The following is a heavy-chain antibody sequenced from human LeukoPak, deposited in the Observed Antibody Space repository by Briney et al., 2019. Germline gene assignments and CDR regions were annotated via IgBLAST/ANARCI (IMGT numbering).Heavy chain of an antibody. V-gene: IGHV4-59*01. CDR2: VYYSGRT. CDR1: RGSISPNY. CDR3: GRLLDNDNSGAHDTFDM. Sequence: PSETLSLTCSVLRGSISPNYWAWLRQPPGKGLEFLGYVYYSGRTYYNPSLRSRLTISLDTSNSHFSLQLSPVATADTAVYYCGRLLDNDNSGAHDTFDMWGQGTMVTVSS. D-gene: IGHD3-22*01. J-gene: IGHJ3*02.